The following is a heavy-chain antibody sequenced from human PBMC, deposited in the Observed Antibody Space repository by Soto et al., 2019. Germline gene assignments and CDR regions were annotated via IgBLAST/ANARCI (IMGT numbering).Heavy chain of an antibody. D-gene: IGHD4-17*01. CDR1: GFTFSSYG. CDR3: ARDYGDYLYYFDY. J-gene: IGHJ4*02. CDR2: IWYDGSNK. Sequence: GGSLRLSCAASGFTFSSYGMHWVRRAPGKGLEWVAVIWYDGSNKYYADSVKGRFTISRDNSKNTLYLQMNSLRAEDTAVYYCARDYGDYLYYFDYWGQGTLVTVSS. V-gene: IGHV3-33*01.